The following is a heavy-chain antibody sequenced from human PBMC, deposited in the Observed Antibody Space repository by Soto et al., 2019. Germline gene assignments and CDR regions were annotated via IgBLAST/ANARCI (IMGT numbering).Heavy chain of an antibody. Sequence: QLQLQESGPGLVKPSETLSLTCTVSGGSISSSSYYWGWLRQPPGKGLEWIGSIYYSGSTYYNPSLKSRVTIPVDTSKNQFSLKLSSVTAADTAVYYCARLALRRNYYYYGMDVWGQGTTVTVSS. CDR2: IYYSGST. V-gene: IGHV4-39*01. CDR3: ARLALRRNYYYYGMDV. D-gene: IGHD2-15*01. CDR1: GGSISSSSYY. J-gene: IGHJ6*02.